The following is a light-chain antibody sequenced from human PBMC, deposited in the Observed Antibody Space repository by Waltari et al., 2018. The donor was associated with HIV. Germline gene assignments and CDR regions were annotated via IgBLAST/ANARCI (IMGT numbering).Light chain of an antibody. CDR3: QQYHTIPWT. CDR1: HSVFYYSNNKNY. J-gene: IGKJ1*01. V-gene: IGKV4-1*01. CDR2: WAS. Sequence: DIVITQSPDYMAVSLGERATINCQSSHSVFYYSNNKNYLAWYQQKPVQSPNRLMDWASTREAGVPDRFTGSGAGTDFTLTISSLQAEDVAIYYCQQYHTIPWTFGHGTRVEIK.